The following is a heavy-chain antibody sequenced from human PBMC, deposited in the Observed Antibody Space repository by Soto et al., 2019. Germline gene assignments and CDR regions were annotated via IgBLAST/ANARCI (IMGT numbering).Heavy chain of an antibody. CDR3: AKTAAGGKNSYGMDA. D-gene: IGHD6-13*01. Sequence: PGESLKISCKGSGYSFTSYWIGWERQMPGKGMEWMGIIYPGDSATRYSPSFQGQVTISADKSISTAYLQWSSLKASDTAMYYCAKTAAGGKNSYGMDAWGQGTTVTVSS. CDR1: GYSFTSYW. CDR2: IYPGDSAT. J-gene: IGHJ6*02. V-gene: IGHV5-51*01.